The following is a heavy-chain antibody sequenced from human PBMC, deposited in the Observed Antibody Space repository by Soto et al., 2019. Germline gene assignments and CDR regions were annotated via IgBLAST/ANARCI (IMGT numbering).Heavy chain of an antibody. Sequence: DVQLVESGGGLVQPGGSLRLSCAASGFKFSGYWMSWVRQAQGKGLEWVGNIKHDRSEAHYADSVKGRFTTTRDNIKNLFLPQMNGPRSDDTASYYCARDGLLFTGPYRPSRFDYWGRGTLVTVSS. CDR2: IKHDRSEA. CDR1: GFKFSGYW. J-gene: IGHJ4*02. V-gene: IGHV3-7*03. D-gene: IGHD3-16*02. CDR3: ARDGLLFTGPYRPSRFDY.